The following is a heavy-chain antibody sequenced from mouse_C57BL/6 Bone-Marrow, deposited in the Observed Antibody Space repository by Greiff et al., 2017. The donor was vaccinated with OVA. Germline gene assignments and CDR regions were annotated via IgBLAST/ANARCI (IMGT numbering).Heavy chain of an antibody. CDR1: GFNIKDDY. D-gene: IGHD1-1*01. CDR2: IDPENGDT. Sequence: VQLQQSGAELVRPGASVKLSCTASGFNIKDDYMHWVKQRPEQGLEWIGWIDPENGDTESASKFPGKATITADTSSNTAYLQLSSLTSEDTAVYYCTTEYYYGSSYVFDYWGQGTTLTVSS. V-gene: IGHV14-4*01. CDR3: TTEYYYGSSYVFDY. J-gene: IGHJ2*01.